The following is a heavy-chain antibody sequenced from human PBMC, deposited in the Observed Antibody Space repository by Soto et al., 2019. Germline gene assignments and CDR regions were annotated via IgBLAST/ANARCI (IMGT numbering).Heavy chain of an antibody. Sequence: ESGPTLVNPTQTLTLTCTFSGFSLTTSGMRVSWIRQSPGKALEWLARIDWDDDKFYSKSLRTRLTVSRDTSKNQAVLTMTNMDPVDTGTYYCARMGTSYYYYALDVWGQGTTVTVSS. V-gene: IGHV2-70*04. CDR3: ARMGTSYYYYALDV. J-gene: IGHJ6*02. D-gene: IGHD1-1*01. CDR1: GFSLTTSGMR. CDR2: IDWDDDK.